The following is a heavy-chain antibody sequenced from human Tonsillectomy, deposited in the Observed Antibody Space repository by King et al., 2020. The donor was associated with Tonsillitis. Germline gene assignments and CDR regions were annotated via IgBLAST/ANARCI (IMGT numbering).Heavy chain of an antibody. J-gene: IGHJ4*02. CDR1: GFDFDKYG. V-gene: IGHV3-9*01. CDR2: ISWNSETI. D-gene: IGHD3-10*01. Sequence: VQLVESGGGLVQPGRSLRLSCAASGFDFDKYGMHWVRQVPGKGLEWVAGISWNSETIDYEDSVKGRFTISRDNTENTLSLQMNSLRLDDTAFYYCAKDWAYVGSAGGFDNWGQGILVTVSS. CDR3: AKDWAYVGSAGGFDN.